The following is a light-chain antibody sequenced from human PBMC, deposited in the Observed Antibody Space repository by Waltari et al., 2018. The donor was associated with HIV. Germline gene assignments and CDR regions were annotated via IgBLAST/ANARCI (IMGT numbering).Light chain of an antibody. J-gene: IGKJ1*01. CDR2: GAS. CDR1: QTITNNY. V-gene: IGKV3-20*01. Sequence: EIVLTQSPGTLSVSPGESATLSCRASQTITNNYLAWFQQKPGQAPRLLIYGASSRAPGVSDRVSGSGSGTDFTLTISRLEPEDFAVYYCQQFGSSPRTFGQGTKVALK. CDR3: QQFGSSPRT.